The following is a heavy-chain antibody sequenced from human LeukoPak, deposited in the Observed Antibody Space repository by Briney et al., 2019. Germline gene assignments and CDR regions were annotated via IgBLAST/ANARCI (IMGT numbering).Heavy chain of an antibody. CDR2: IYSSGNT. CDR1: DGSISNYY. V-gene: IGHV4-59*01. J-gene: IGHJ6*03. CDR3: ARTGGVPYYYYLDV. D-gene: IGHD1-26*01. Sequence: SETLSLTCNVSDGSISNYYWSWIRQPPGKVLEWLGYIYSSGNTIYNPSFKSRVTISVDTSMNHFSLKLKSVTAADTAVYFCARTGGVPYYYYLDVWGKGTTVTVSS.